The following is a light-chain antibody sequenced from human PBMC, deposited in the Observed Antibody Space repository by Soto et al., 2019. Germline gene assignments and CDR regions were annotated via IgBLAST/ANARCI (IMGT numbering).Light chain of an antibody. J-gene: IGKJ5*01. V-gene: IGKV3D-20*02. CDR2: GAS. Sequence: EIVLTHSPGTLSLSPGEIATLSCRASQSVRNSYLAWYQQKPGQAPRLLMSGASSRSTGIPDRFSGNGSGTDFTLTISRLEPEDFAVYYCQQRSNWPGITFGQGTRLEIK. CDR1: QSVRNSY. CDR3: QQRSNWPGIT.